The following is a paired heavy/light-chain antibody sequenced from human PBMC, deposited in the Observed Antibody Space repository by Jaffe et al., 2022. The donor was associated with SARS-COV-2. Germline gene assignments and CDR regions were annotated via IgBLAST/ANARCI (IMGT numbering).Light chain of an antibody. J-gene: IGKJ1*01. Sequence: DIQMTQSPSSLSASVGDRVTITCRASQGISNYLAWFQQKPGKAPKSLIYAASSLQSGVPSKFSGSGSGTDFTLTISSLQPEDFATYYCQQYNSYPWTFGQGTKVEIK. V-gene: IGKV1-16*02. CDR1: QGISNY. CDR3: QQYNSYPWT. CDR2: AAS.
Heavy chain of an antibody. J-gene: IGHJ4*02. D-gene: IGHD3-22*01. Sequence: EVQLVQSGAEVKKPGESLKISCKGSGYSFTNYWIGWVRQMPGKGLEWMGIIYPGDSDTRYSPSFQGQVTISADKSISTAYLQWSSLKASDTAMYYCARLLEDDSSGYYPYPYFDYWGQGTLVTVSS. CDR2: IYPGDSDT. CDR3: ARLLEDDSSGYYPYPYFDY. V-gene: IGHV5-51*01. CDR1: GYSFTNYW.